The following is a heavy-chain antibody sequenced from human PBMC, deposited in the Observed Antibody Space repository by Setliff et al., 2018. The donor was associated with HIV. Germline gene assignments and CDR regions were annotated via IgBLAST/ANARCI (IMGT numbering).Heavy chain of an antibody. CDR1: GYSISSGYY. D-gene: IGHD4-17*01. CDR3: ARRIYGNNPYFDY. CDR2: IHHSGTT. V-gene: IGHV4-38-2*01. J-gene: IGHJ4*02. Sequence: SETLSLTCGVSGYSISSGYYWGWIRQPPGEGLEWIGSIHHSGTTYYNPSLRSRATLLVDTSKNQFSLKLSSVTAADTAIYYCARRIYGNNPYFDYWSQGTLVTVSS.